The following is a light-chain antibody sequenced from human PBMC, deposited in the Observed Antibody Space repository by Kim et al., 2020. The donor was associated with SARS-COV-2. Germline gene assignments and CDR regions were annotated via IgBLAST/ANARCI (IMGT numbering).Light chain of an antibody. CDR2: QDS. V-gene: IGLV3-1*01. CDR3: QAWDSSTVV. CDR1: KLGDKY. J-gene: IGLJ2*01. Sequence: FSPGPSASFTCSGDKLGDKYAFWYQQKPGQSPVLVIYQDSKRPSGIPERFSGSNSGNTATLTISGTQAMDEADYYCQAWDSSTVVFGGGTQLTVL.